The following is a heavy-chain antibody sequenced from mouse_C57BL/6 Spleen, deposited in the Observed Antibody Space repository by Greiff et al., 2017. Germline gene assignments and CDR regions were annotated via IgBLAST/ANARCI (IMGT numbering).Heavy chain of an antibody. V-gene: IGHV1-81*01. D-gene: IGHD3-2*02. Sequence: VKLMESGAELARPGASVKLSCKASGYTFTSYGISWVKQRTGQGLEWIGEIYPRSGNTYYNEKFKGKATLTADKSSSTAYMELRSLTSEDSAVYFCAVRGGAMDYWGQGTSVTVSS. J-gene: IGHJ4*01. CDR2: IYPRSGNT. CDR1: GYTFTSYG. CDR3: AVRGGAMDY.